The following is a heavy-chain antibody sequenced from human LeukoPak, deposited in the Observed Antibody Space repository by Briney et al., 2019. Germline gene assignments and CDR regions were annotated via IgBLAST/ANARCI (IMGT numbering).Heavy chain of an antibody. CDR3: ARVSAATIDY. D-gene: IGHD2-15*01. J-gene: IGHJ4*02. CDR2: IYYSWST. Sequence: SETLSLTRTVSVGSISSYYWSWIPHPPGKGLEWFWYIYYSWSTNYNPALKTRLPISVVTSKTQFSLKLSSVTAADTAVYYCARVSAATIDYWGQGTLVTVSS. V-gene: IGHV4-59*01. CDR1: VGSISSYY.